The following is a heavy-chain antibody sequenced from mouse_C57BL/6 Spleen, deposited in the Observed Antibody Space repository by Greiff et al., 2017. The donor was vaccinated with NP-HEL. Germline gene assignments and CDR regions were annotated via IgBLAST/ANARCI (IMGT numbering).Heavy chain of an antibody. V-gene: IGHV1-52*01. J-gene: IGHJ1*03. CDR1: GYTFTSYW. CDR2: IDPSDSET. D-gene: IGHD2-5*01. Sequence: QVQLQQPGAELVRPGSSVKLSCKASGYTFTSYWMHWVKQRPIQGLEWIGNIDPSDSETHYNQKFKDKATLTVDKSSSTAYMQLSSLTSEDSAVYYCARGSNYGEWYFDVWGTGTTVTVSS. CDR3: ARGSNYGEWYFDV.